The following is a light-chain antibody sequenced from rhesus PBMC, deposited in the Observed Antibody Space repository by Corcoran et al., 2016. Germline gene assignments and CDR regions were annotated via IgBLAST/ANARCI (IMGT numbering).Light chain of an antibody. V-gene: IGKV1-22*01. CDR3: QQYSSSPCS. Sequence: DIQMTQSPSSLSASVGDTVTITCRASQSISSWLAWYQQKPGKAPKLLIYKASSLQSGVPSRCSGSGSGTDFTLTISSLQSEDFATYYCQQYSSSPCSFGQGTKVEIK. CDR2: KAS. CDR1: QSISSW. J-gene: IGKJ2*01.